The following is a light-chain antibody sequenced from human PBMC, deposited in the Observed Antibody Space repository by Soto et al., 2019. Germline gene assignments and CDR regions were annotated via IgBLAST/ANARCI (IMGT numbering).Light chain of an antibody. CDR2: AAS. CDR1: QGISSY. V-gene: IGKV1-39*01. CDR3: QQRYSTIGT. J-gene: IGKJ1*01. Sequence: DIQLTQSPSSLSASVGDRVTITCRASQGISSYLAWYQKKPGKDPKLLIYAASSLQSGVPSRFSGIVSGTDFNLTIRSLQTEDCATYEGQQRYSTIGTFCPLTKVDI.